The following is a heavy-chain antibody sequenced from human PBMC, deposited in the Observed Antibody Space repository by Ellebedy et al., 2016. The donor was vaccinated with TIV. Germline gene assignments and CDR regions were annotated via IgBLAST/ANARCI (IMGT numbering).Heavy chain of an antibody. D-gene: IGHD2-21*01. CDR1: EYSSTKYY. V-gene: IGHV1-46*01. Sequence: AASVKVSCKASEYSSTKYYIHWVRQAPGEGLEWMGIINPSGGTTSYAQKFQGRVTMTRDKSTRTVYMEMSSLRSEDTAVYYCAGDCVVETDVYAMDVWGQGTTVTVSS. CDR3: AGDCVVETDVYAMDV. J-gene: IGHJ6*02. CDR2: INPSGGTT.